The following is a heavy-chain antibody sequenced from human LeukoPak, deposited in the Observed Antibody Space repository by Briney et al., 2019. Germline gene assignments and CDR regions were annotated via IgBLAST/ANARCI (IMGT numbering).Heavy chain of an antibody. CDR1: GGSFSGYY. J-gene: IGHJ6*02. V-gene: IGHV4-34*01. Sequence: SETLSLTCAVYGGSFSGYYWSWIRQPPGKGLEWIGEINHSGSTNYNPSLKSRVTISVDTSKNQFSLKLSSVTAADTAVYYCARHIVVVVAAIVPYYCYGMDVWGQGTTVTVSS. D-gene: IGHD2-15*01. CDR3: ARHIVVVVAAIVPYYCYGMDV. CDR2: INHSGST.